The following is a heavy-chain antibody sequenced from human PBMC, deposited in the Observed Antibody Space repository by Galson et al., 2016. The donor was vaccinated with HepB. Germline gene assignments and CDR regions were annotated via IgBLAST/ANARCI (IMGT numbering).Heavy chain of an antibody. CDR3: ARGILTRWPHRPGGFDI. Sequence: SVKVSCKASGDTLTSYFMHWARQAPGQGLEWMGIVNPSAGTTSYAQRFQARLTMTGDTSTRTLYMELSSLRSDDTAVYYCARGILTRWPHRPGGFDIWGQGTMVTVSS. CDR2: VNPSAGTT. D-gene: IGHD3-9*01. J-gene: IGHJ3*02. V-gene: IGHV1-46*01. CDR1: GDTLTSYF.